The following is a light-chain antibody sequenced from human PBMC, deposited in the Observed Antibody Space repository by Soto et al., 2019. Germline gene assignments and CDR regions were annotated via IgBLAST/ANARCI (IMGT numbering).Light chain of an antibody. V-gene: IGKV3-11*01. J-gene: IGKJ1*01. CDR3: QQRSLWPQT. Sequence: EIVLTQSPAALSLSPGERATLSCRASQSIGSYLAWYQQKPGQAPRLLIYDASNRATGIPARFSGSGSGTDFTLTISSLEAEDFAVYDCQQRSLWPQTFGQWTKVEIK. CDR2: DAS. CDR1: QSIGSY.